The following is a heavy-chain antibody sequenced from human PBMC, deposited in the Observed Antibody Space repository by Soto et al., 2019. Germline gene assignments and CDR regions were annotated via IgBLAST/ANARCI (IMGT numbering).Heavy chain of an antibody. V-gene: IGHV3-30*18. CDR2: ISYDGSKT. Sequence: QVQLVESGGGVVQPGRSLRLACAASGLTFSNYGMHWVRQAPGKGLEWVAFISYDGSKTYYADSVKGRFTISRDNSKNTLFLQMNSLRSDDTALYYCAKDTGSSGSPFDNLGQGTLVIVSS. D-gene: IGHD2-15*01. CDR1: GLTFSNYG. CDR3: AKDTGSSGSPFDN. J-gene: IGHJ4*02.